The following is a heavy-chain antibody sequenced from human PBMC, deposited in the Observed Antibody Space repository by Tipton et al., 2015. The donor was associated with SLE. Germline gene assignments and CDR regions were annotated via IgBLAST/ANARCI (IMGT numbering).Heavy chain of an antibody. D-gene: IGHD5-18*01. J-gene: IGHJ2*01. Sequence: TLSLNCNVSVYSISSSHGWGWIRQPPGKGLEWIGHIYYGGTIYYNPSLKSRVTMSIDTSKNQFSLKLSSVTDVDTAVYYCARTAGRSVKLWYFDLWGRGTLVTVSS. V-gene: IGHV4-28*02. CDR1: VYSISSSHG. CDR3: ARTAGRSVKLWYFDL. CDR2: IYYGGTI.